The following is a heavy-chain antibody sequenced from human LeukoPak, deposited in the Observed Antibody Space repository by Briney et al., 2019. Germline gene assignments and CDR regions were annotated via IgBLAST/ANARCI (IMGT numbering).Heavy chain of an antibody. CDR2: IRGNGGTT. Sequence: GGSLRLSCAASGFTFSNYAMSWVRQAPGKGLEWVSAIRGNGGTTYDAGSVKGRFTISRDNSKNTLYLEMKSLRADDTAVYYCAKVELSASGGELDPWGQGTLVIVSS. J-gene: IGHJ5*02. CDR1: GFTFSNYA. D-gene: IGHD3-16*02. V-gene: IGHV3-23*01. CDR3: AKVELSASGGELDP.